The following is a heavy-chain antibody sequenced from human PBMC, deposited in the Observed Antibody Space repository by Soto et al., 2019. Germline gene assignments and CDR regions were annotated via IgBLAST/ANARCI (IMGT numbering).Heavy chain of an antibody. V-gene: IGHV4-4*07. CDR1: GGSISGYY. J-gene: IGHJ5*02. Sequence: ASETLSLTCIVSGGSISGYYCSWIRQPAGKELEWIGRIYSDGTTNYNPSLKGRGTMSVDTSKKQISLKLTSVTAADTAMYYCARDRGYRSGSFGSWGQGVLVTVSS. CDR2: IYSDGTT. D-gene: IGHD5-18*01. CDR3: ARDRGYRSGSFGS.